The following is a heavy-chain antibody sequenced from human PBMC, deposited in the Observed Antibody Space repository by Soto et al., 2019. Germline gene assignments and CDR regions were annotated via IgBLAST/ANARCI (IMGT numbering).Heavy chain of an antibody. CDR3: ARDSGRPILNFDN. CDR1: DFDFSSYG. Sequence: GGSLRLSCAASDFDFSSYGIHWVRQAPGKGLEWVAASSYDGRETFYADSAKGRFTVSKEMSKNTAFLQMNALRHEDTAVYFCARDSGRPILNFDNWGQGTPVTVSS. CDR2: SSYDGRET. D-gene: IGHD3-10*01. J-gene: IGHJ4*02. V-gene: IGHV3-30*03.